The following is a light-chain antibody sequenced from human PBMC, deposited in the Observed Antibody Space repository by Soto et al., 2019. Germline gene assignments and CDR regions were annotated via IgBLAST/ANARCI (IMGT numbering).Light chain of an antibody. Sequence: QSALTQPPSASGSPGQSVNISCTGTSSDVGGYNYVSWYQQHPGKAPKLMIYEVSKRPSGVPDRFSGSKSGNTASLTVSGLQAEDEADYYCSSYAGSNYVFGTGTKLTVL. CDR1: SSDVGGYNY. CDR2: EVS. CDR3: SSYAGSNYV. J-gene: IGLJ1*01. V-gene: IGLV2-8*01.